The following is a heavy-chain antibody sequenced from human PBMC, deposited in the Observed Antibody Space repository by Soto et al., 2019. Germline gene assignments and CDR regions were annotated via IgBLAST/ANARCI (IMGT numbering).Heavy chain of an antibody. Sequence: GGSLRLSCAASGFTFDDYAMHWVRQAPGKGLEWVSGISWNSGSIGYADSVKGRFTISRDNAKNSLYLQMNSLRAEDTALYYCAKDIWYYDSSGFGAFDIWGQGTMVTVSS. D-gene: IGHD3-22*01. J-gene: IGHJ3*02. CDR1: GFTFDDYA. CDR3: AKDIWYYDSSGFGAFDI. CDR2: ISWNSGSI. V-gene: IGHV3-9*01.